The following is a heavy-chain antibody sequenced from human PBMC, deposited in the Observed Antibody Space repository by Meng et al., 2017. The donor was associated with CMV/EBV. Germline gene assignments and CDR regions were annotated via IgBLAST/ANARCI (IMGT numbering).Heavy chain of an antibody. CDR3: ATWDDSVDY. V-gene: IGHV3-20*04. D-gene: IGHD3-22*01. CDR2: INWNDGST. Sequence: GESLKISCAAPGFIFDNYGMSWVRQAPGKGLEWVSGINWNDGSTAYAASVKGRFTISRDNVKNSLFLQMNSLRAEDTALYYCATWDDSVDYWGQGTLVTVSS. CDR1: GFIFDNYG. J-gene: IGHJ4*02.